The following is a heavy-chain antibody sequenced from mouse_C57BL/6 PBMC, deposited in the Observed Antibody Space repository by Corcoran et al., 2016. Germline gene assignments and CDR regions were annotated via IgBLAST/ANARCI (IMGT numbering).Heavy chain of an antibody. V-gene: IGHV1-18*01. Sequence: EVQLQQSGPELVKPGASVKIPCKASGYTFTDYNMDWVKQSHGKSLEWMGDINPNNGGTIYNQKFKGKATLTVDKSSSTAYMELRSLTSEDTAVYYCARQGVVATRYYFDYWGQGTTLTVSS. J-gene: IGHJ2*01. CDR1: GYTFTDYN. CDR3: ARQGVVATRYYFDY. D-gene: IGHD1-1*01. CDR2: INPNNGGT.